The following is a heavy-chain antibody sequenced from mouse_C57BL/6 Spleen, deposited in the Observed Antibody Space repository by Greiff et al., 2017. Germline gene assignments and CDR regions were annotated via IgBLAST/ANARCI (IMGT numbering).Heavy chain of an antibody. D-gene: IGHD4-1*01. CDR3: ARRDWDGGYYYAMDY. J-gene: IGHJ4*01. Sequence: QVQLQQSGAELARPGASVKMSCKASGYTFTSYTMHWVKQRPGQGLEWIGYINPSSGYTKYNQKFKDKATLTADKSSSTAYMQLSSLTSEDSAVYYCARRDWDGGYYYAMDYWGQGTSVTVSS. V-gene: IGHV1-4*01. CDR2: INPSSGYT. CDR1: GYTFTSYT.